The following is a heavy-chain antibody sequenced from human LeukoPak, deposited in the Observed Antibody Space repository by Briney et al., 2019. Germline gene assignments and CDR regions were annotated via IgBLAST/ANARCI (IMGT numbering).Heavy chain of an antibody. CDR2: ISGDGATT. Sequence: GGSLRLSCAASGFSFDDNAMYWVRQAPGKGLEWVSLISGDGATTYYADSVKGRFNISRDNSESSLYLQMNSLRIEDSALYYCAKDNQRGGLQHWGQGTLVTVSS. V-gene: IGHV3-43*02. CDR3: AKDNQRGGLQH. J-gene: IGHJ1*01. D-gene: IGHD3-16*01. CDR1: GFSFDDNA.